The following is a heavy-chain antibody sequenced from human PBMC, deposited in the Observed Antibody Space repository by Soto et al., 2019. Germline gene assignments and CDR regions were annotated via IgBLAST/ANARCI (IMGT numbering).Heavy chain of an antibody. D-gene: IGHD3-16*02. CDR2: INPNNGGT. V-gene: IGHV1-2*02. Sequence: ASVKVSCKASGYTFNDYYIHWVRQAPGQGLEWMGWINPNNGGTNYAQKFQDSVTMTRDTSISTAYMELSRLKSDDTAVYYCAINLYTTNWLEFWGQGTLVTVSS. J-gene: IGHJ4*02. CDR1: GYTFNDYY. CDR3: AINLYTTNWLEF.